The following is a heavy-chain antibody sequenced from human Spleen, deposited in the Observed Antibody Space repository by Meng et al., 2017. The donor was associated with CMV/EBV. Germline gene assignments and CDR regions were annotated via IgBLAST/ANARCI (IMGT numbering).Heavy chain of an antibody. J-gene: IGHJ4*02. CDR2: IIPILGIA. Sequence: SVKVSCKASGYTFTNYGISWVRQAPGQGLEWMGGIIPILGIANYAQKFQGRVTITADKSTSTAYMELSSLRSEDTAVYYCASLDTAKVTYFDYWGQGTLVTVSS. CDR3: ASLDTAKVTYFDY. CDR1: GYTFTNYG. D-gene: IGHD5-18*01. V-gene: IGHV1-69*10.